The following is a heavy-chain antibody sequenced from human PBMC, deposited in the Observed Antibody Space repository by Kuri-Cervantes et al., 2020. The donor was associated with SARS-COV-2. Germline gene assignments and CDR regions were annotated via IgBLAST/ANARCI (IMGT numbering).Heavy chain of an antibody. Sequence: GGSLRLSCTASGFIFSDYYMTWIRQAPGKGLEWVSNIGPSGTTKYYADSVKGRFTISRDNAKNSLYLQMSSLRAEDTAVYYCARHPSRGYCSSTSCSPGYYMDVWGKGTTVTVSS. D-gene: IGHD2-2*01. CDR1: GFIFSDYY. CDR3: ARHPSRGYCSSTSCSPGYYMDV. CDR2: IGPSGTTK. J-gene: IGHJ6*03. V-gene: IGHV3-11*04.